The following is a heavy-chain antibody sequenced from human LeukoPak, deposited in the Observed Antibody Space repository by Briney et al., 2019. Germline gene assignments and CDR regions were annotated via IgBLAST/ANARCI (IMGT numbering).Heavy chain of an antibody. J-gene: IGHJ3*02. Sequence: PGGSLRLSCAASGFIFSNYGMNWVRQAPGKGLEWVGRIKSKTDGGTTGYAAPVKGRFTISRNDSKNTLYLQMNSLKTEDTAVYYCTTRITMIVEDIWGQGTMVTVSS. CDR3: TTRITMIVEDI. V-gene: IGHV3-15*07. D-gene: IGHD3-22*01. CDR1: GFIFSNYG. CDR2: IKSKTDGGTT.